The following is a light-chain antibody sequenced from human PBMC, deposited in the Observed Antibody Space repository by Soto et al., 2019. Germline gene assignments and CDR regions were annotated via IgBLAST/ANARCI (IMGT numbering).Light chain of an antibody. V-gene: IGKV3-11*01. CDR2: DAS. CDR3: QHRSNWPLT. CDR1: QSVSSY. Sequence: EIVLTQSPATLSLSPGERATLSCRASQSVSSYLAWYQQKPGQAPRLLIYDASNRAAGIPARFSVSGSGTDFTLTISGLEPEDFAVYYCQHRSNWPLTFGGGTKVEIK. J-gene: IGKJ4*01.